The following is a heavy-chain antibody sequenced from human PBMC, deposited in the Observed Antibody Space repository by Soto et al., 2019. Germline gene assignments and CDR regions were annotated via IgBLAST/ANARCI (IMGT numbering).Heavy chain of an antibody. J-gene: IGHJ6*02. V-gene: IGHV4-39*01. CDR3: ARHFGAQWLPYYYGMDV. D-gene: IGHD6-19*01. Sequence: SETLSHPCTVSGGSISTSSYYRGWIRQPPGKGLEWIGSIYYSGSTYYNPSLKSRVTISVDTSKNQFSLKLSSVTAADTAVYYCARHFGAQWLPYYYGMDVWGQGTTVT. CDR2: IYYSGST. CDR1: GGSISTSSYY.